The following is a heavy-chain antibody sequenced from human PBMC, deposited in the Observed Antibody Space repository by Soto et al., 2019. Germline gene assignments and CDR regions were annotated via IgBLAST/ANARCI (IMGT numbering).Heavy chain of an antibody. J-gene: IGHJ6*02. Sequence: QLQLQESGSGLVKPSQTLSLTCAVSGGSISSGGYSWSWIRQPPGKGLEWIGYIYHSGSTYYNPSHKSRVTITVDRSKNHSSLKLSSVTAADTAVYYCARAHCGDYGYGMDGWGQGTTVTVSS. CDR1: GGSISSGGYS. D-gene: IGHD4-17*01. CDR3: ARAHCGDYGYGMDG. CDR2: IYHSGST. V-gene: IGHV4-30-2*01.